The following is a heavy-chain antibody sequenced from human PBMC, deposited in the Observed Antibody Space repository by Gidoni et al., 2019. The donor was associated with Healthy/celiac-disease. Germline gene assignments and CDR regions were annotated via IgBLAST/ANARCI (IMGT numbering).Heavy chain of an antibody. CDR3: ARAYSRYYDSTLFQH. J-gene: IGHJ1*01. CDR2: ISAYNGNT. Sequence: QVQLVQSGAEVKKPGASVKVSCTASGYTFTSYGISWVRQAPGQGLEWMGWISAYNGNTNYAQKLQGRVTMTTDTSTSTAYMELRSLRSDDTAVYYCARAYSRYYDSTLFQHWGPGHPGHRLL. D-gene: IGHD3-22*01. V-gene: IGHV1-18*01. CDR1: GYTFTSYG.